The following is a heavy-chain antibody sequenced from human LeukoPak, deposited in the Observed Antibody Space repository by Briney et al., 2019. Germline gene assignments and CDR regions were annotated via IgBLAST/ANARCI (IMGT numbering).Heavy chain of an antibody. CDR1: GFTFSSYA. CDR2: ISGSGGST. CDR3: AREALYYYYYGMDV. V-gene: IGHV3-23*01. Sequence: GGSLRLSCAASGFTFSSYAMTWVRQAPGKGLEWVSGISGSGGSTYYADSVEGRFTISRDNSKNTLSLQMNSLRAEDTALYYCAREALYYYYYGMDVWGQGTTVTVSS. J-gene: IGHJ6*02.